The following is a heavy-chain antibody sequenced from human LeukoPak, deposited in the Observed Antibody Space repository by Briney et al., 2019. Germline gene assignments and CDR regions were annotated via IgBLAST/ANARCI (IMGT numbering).Heavy chain of an antibody. J-gene: IGHJ4*02. D-gene: IGHD2-8*01. Sequence: ASVKVSCKTSGYTFTSYGISWVRQAPGQGLEWMGWISAYNGNTNYAQKLQGRVTMTTDTSTSTAYMELRSLRSDDTAVYYCAREAGLRGYFVSGVLYYFDYWGQGTLVTVSS. CDR2: ISAYNGNT. CDR1: GYTFTSYG. CDR3: AREAGLRGYFVSGVLYYFDY. V-gene: IGHV1-18*01.